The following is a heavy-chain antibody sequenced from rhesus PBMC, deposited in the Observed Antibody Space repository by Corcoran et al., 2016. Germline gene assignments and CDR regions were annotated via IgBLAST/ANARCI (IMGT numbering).Heavy chain of an antibody. J-gene: IGHJ4*01. D-gene: IGHD3-3*01. CDR3: ARGSVDFWSGYYYFDY. V-gene: IGHV4S12*01. Sequence: QVQLQESGPGVVKPSESLSLTCAVSGGTISGGYYYWSWLRQPPGKGLEWIGGIYSNIESTNYNPSLKSRVTISKDTSKNQFSLKLSSVTATDTAVYYCARGSVDFWSGYYYFDYWGQGVLVTVSS. CDR2: IYSNIEST. CDR1: GGTISGGYYY.